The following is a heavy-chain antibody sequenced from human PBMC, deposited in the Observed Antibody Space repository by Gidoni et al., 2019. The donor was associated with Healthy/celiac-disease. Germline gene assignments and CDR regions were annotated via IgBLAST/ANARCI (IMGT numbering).Heavy chain of an antibody. V-gene: IGHV3-53*01. CDR1: WFTVSSNY. Sequence: EVQLVESGGGLIQPGGSLRLSCAASWFTVSSNYMSWVRQAPGKGLEWVSVIYSGGSTYYADSVKGRFTISRDNSKNTLYLQMNSLRAEDTAVYYCARALEGDGYNYEDEYYFDYWGQGTLVTVSS. J-gene: IGHJ4*02. D-gene: IGHD5-12*01. CDR3: ARALEGDGYNYEDEYYFDY. CDR2: IYSGGST.